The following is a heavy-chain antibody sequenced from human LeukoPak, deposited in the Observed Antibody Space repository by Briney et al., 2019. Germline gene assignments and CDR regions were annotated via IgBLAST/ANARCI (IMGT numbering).Heavy chain of an antibody. J-gene: IGHJ4*02. D-gene: IGHD3-10*01. CDR3: AREKAPYGSGLDY. CDR1: GFTVSTNY. CDR2: IYSGSTT. V-gene: IGHV3-66*01. Sequence: GGSLRLSCAASGFTVSTNYMSWVRQAPGKGLEWVSVIYSGSTTYNADSVKGRFTISRDNSKNTLSLQMNSLRAEDTAVYYCAREKAPYGSGLDYWGQGTLVTISS.